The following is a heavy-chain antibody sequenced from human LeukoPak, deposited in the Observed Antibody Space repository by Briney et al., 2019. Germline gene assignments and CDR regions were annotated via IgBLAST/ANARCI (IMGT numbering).Heavy chain of an antibody. J-gene: IGHJ4*02. Sequence: GGSLRLSCAASGVTFSSYWMSWVRHAPGKGLEWVANIKQDGSEKYYVDSVKGRFIISRDNAKNSLYLQMDNLRAEDTAVYYCARGARYGDYWGQGTLVTVSS. V-gene: IGHV3-7*04. CDR2: IKQDGSEK. CDR1: GVTFSSYW. D-gene: IGHD1-1*01. CDR3: ARGARYGDY.